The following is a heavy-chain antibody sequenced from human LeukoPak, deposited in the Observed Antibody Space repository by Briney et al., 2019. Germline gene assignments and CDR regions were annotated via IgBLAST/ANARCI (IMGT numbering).Heavy chain of an antibody. J-gene: IGHJ4*02. CDR3: AHSPAMVSKYYFDY. Sequence: SGPTLVKPTQTLTLTCTFSGFSLSTSGVGVGWIRQPPGKALEWLALIYWDDEKRHSPSLKSRLTITKDTSKNQVVLTMTNMDPVDTATYYCAHSPAMVSKYYFDYWGQGTLVTVSS. CDR1: GFSLSTSGVG. V-gene: IGHV2-5*02. CDR2: IYWDDEK. D-gene: IGHD5-18*01.